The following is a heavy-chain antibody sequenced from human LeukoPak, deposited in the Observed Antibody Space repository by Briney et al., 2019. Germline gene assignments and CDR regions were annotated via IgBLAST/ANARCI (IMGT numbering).Heavy chain of an antibody. V-gene: IGHV4-39*01. CDR1: AGSISSSNYY. CDR3: ARHHSKAIFGYQWRRKKFDY. D-gene: IGHD6-19*01. CDR2: IFYSGRT. J-gene: IGHJ4*02. Sequence: PSETLSLTCSVSAGSISSSNYYWSWIRQPPGKGLEWIGSIFYSGRTYYNPSLKSRVTISVDTSKNQFSLKLTSVTAADTAVYYCARHHSKAIFGYQWRRKKFDYWGQGTLVTVSS.